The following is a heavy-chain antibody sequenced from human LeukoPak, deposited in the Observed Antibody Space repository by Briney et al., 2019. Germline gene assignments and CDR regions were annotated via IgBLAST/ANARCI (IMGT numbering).Heavy chain of an antibody. J-gene: IGHJ4*02. CDR1: GGTFSSYA. V-gene: IGHV1-69*13. D-gene: IGHD4-17*01. Sequence: SVKVSCKASGGTFSSYAISWVRQAPGQGLEWMGGIIPIFGTANYAQKFQGRVTITADESTSTAYMELSSLRSEDTAVYCCARDRPDYGDDRNYFDYWGQGALVTVSS. CDR3: ARDRPDYGDDRNYFDY. CDR2: IIPIFGTA.